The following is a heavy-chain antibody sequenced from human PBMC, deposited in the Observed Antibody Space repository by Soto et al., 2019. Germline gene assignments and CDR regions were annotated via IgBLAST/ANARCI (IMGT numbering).Heavy chain of an antibody. Sequence: LSLTCAVSVYSISSGYYWGCIRQPPGKGLEWIGRIYHSVSTYYNPSLKSRVTISVDTSKHQFSLKLSSVTAADTAVYYCARDSPIFGGVWGQGNTVTVSS. CDR1: VYSISSGYY. CDR3: ARDSPIFGGV. V-gene: IGHV4-38-2*02. D-gene: IGHD3-3*01. CDR2: IYHSVST. J-gene: IGHJ6*02.